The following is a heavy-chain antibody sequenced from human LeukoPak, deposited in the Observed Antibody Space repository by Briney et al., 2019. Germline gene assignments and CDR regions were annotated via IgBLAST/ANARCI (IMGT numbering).Heavy chain of an antibody. J-gene: IGHJ3*01. CDR3: TKSGPPDPY. CDR1: GLTVSNND. CDR2: IYSGDSA. Sequence: TGGSLRLSCAASGLTVSNNDMSWVRQAPGKRLEWVSFIYSGDSAYYADSVKGRFTISRDSSKNTLYLQMNSLRAEDTAMYYCTKSGPPDPYWGQGTMVTVSS. D-gene: IGHD1-14*01. V-gene: IGHV3-53*01.